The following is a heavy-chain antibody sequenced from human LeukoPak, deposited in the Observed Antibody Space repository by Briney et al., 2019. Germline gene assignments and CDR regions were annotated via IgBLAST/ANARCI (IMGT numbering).Heavy chain of an antibody. CDR3: ARGPPHSSSYVRGNSYMLH. J-gene: IGHJ4*02. Sequence: GGSLRLSCVASGPDVNSVNMYWVRQAPGKGLECVSSIGGSGYYYADSVKGRFTISRDRNTVSLQMNSLRVEDTAIYFCARGPPHSSSYVRGNSYMLHWGLGTLVTVSS. CDR1: GPDVNSVN. CDR2: IGGSGY. D-gene: IGHD5-18*01. V-gene: IGHV3-21*01.